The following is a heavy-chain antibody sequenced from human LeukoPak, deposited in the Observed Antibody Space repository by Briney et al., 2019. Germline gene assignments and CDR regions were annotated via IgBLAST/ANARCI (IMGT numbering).Heavy chain of an antibody. D-gene: IGHD2-21*02. CDR2: IIPIFGTA. V-gene: IGHV1-69*01. J-gene: IGHJ3*02. CDR3: AGDRNGDQRANAFDI. CDR1: GGTLSSYA. Sequence: GASVKVSCKASGGTLSSYAISWVRQAPGQGLEWMGGIIPIFGTANYAQKFQGRVTITADESTSTAYMELSSVRSEDTAVYYCAGDRNGDQRANAFDIWGQGTMVTVSS.